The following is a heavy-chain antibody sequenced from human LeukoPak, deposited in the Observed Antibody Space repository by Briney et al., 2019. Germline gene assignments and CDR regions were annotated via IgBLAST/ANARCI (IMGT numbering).Heavy chain of an antibody. D-gene: IGHD4-23*01. CDR3: AKIGDYGGDGPWYYYGMDV. Sequence: PGGSLRLSCAASGFTFSSYAMSWGRQAAGNGLKGVSAMSGSGGSTYYADYVKRRLPTSTHNSKHQLYLHINSLRPEDTAVYYCAKIGDYGGDGPWYYYGMDVWGQGPTVTVSS. V-gene: IGHV3-23*01. CDR2: MSGSGGST. J-gene: IGHJ6*02. CDR1: GFTFSSYA.